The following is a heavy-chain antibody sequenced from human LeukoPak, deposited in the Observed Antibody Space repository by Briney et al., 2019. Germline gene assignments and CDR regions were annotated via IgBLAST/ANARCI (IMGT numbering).Heavy chain of an antibody. CDR2: INPNAGGT. J-gene: IGHJ5*02. CDR3: ARAYSSSWYDNWFDP. D-gene: IGHD6-13*01. Sequence: GASVKVSCKASGYTFTGYYMHWVRQAPGKGLEWMGWINPNAGGTIYAQKFQGRVTMTRDTSITTAYMELSRLRSDDTAVYYCARAYSSSWYDNWFDPWGQGTLVTVSS. V-gene: IGHV1-2*02. CDR1: GYTFTGYY.